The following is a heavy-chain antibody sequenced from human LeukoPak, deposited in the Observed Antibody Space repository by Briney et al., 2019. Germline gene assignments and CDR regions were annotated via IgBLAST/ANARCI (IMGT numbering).Heavy chain of an antibody. CDR3: ARELRYSTNYSYYYGMDV. Sequence: SETLSLTCSVSGGSISSGGYYWSWIRPHPGKGLEWIGYIHYSGRTYYNPSLKSRVMVSVDTSKNQFSLRLSSVTAADTAVYYCARELRYSTNYSYYYGMDVWGKGTTVTVSS. CDR1: GGSISSGGYY. CDR2: IHYSGRT. V-gene: IGHV4-31*03. J-gene: IGHJ6*04. D-gene: IGHD3-9*01.